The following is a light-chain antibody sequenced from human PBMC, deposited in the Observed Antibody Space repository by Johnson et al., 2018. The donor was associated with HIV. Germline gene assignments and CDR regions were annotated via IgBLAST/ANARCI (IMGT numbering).Light chain of an antibody. V-gene: IGLV1-51*01. CDR2: DNN. J-gene: IGLJ1*01. CDR3: GTWDSSLSAYV. Sequence: QSVLTQPPSVSAAPGQKVTISCSGNSSNMGNNYVSWYQQVPGTAPKLLIFDNNKRPSGIPDRFSASKSGTSATLCITGLQTGDEADYYCGTWDSSLSAYVFGTGTKVTVL. CDR1: SSNMGNNY.